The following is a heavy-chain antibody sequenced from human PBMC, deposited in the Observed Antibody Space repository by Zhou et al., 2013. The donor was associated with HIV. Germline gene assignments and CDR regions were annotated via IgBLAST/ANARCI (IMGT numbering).Heavy chain of an antibody. CDR1: GGTFSSYA. Sequence: QVQLVQSGAEVKKPGSSVKVSCKASGGTFSSYAISWVRQAPGQGLEWMGGIIPIFGTANYAQKFQGRVTITTDESTSTAYMELSSLRSEDTAVYYCARRLAYYYDSSGYWIGSDAFDIWGQGTMVTVSS. CDR3: ARRLAYYYDSSGYWIGSDAFDI. D-gene: IGHD3-22*01. CDR2: IIPIFGTA. V-gene: IGHV1-69*05. J-gene: IGHJ3*02.